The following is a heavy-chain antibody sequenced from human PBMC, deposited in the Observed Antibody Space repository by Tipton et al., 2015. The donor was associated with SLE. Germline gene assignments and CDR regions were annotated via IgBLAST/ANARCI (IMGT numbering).Heavy chain of an antibody. Sequence: LRLSCTVSGGSISSSSYYWGWIRQPPGKGLEWIGSIYYSGSIYYNPSLKSRVTISVDTSKNQFSLKLSPVTAADTAFYYCARHAGLDYYFDYWGQGTLVTVSS. CDR1: GGSISSSSYY. J-gene: IGHJ4*02. V-gene: IGHV4-39*07. CDR3: ARHAGLDYYFDY. CDR2: IYYSGSI. D-gene: IGHD3/OR15-3a*01.